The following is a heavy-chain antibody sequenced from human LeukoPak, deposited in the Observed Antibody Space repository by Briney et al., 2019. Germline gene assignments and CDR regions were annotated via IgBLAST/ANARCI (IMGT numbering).Heavy chain of an antibody. CDR1: GVSISSSSYY. CDR2: IYYSGST. Sequence: SETLSLTCTVSGVSISSSSYYWGWIRQPPGKGLEWIGSIYYSGSTYYNPSLKSRVTISVDTSKNQFSLKLSSVTAADTAVYYCARDDEWIYWGQGTLVTVSS. D-gene: IGHD3-3*01. CDR3: ARDDEWIY. J-gene: IGHJ4*02. V-gene: IGHV4-39*07.